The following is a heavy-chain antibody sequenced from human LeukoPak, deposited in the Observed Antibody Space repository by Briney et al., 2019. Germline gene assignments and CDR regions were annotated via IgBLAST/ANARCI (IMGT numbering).Heavy chain of an antibody. CDR2: MNPNSGDT. CDR3: TRDMRGAAAADDAFDI. Sequence: GASVKVSCKASGYTFTSCDINWVRQATGQGLEWMGWMNPNSGDTGYAQNFQGRVTITRDTSISTAYMELSSLRSEDTAVYYCTRDMRGAAAADDAFDIWGQGTVVTVSS. J-gene: IGHJ3*02. D-gene: IGHD6-13*01. V-gene: IGHV1-8*03. CDR1: GYTFTSCD.